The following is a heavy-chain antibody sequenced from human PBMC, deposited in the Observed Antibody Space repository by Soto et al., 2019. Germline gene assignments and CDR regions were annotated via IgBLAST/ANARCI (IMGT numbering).Heavy chain of an antibody. Sequence: GGSLRLSCAASGFTFSSYAMSWVRQAPGKGLEWVSAISGSGGSTYYADSVKGRFTISRDNSKNTLYLQMNSLRAEDTAVYYCAKEYGWSGKRHSWLDIWGQGTMVPVAS. CDR2: ISGSGGST. D-gene: IGHD6-25*01. CDR3: AKEYGWSGKRHSWLDI. V-gene: IGHV3-23*01. CDR1: GFTFSSYA. J-gene: IGHJ3*02.